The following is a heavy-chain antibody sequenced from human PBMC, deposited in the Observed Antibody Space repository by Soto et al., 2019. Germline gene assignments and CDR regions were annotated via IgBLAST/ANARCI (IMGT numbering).Heavy chain of an antibody. J-gene: IGHJ6*02. V-gene: IGHV5-51*01. CDR2: IYPRDSDT. Sequence: GESLKISCKGSGYSFTRYWIGWVRQMPGKGLEWMGIIYPRDSDTRYSPSFPGQVTISAHKSISTAYLQWSRLKASDTAMYYCARGAAAAGTSYFSGMDVWGQGTMVTVSS. CDR1: GYSFTRYW. CDR3: ARGAAAAGTSYFSGMDV. D-gene: IGHD6-13*01.